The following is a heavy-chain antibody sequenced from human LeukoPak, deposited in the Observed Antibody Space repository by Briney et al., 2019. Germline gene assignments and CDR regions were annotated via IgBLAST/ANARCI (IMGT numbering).Heavy chain of an antibody. D-gene: IGHD4-17*01. V-gene: IGHV4-39*02. CDR2: IFNSGST. Sequence: PSETLSLTCTVSGGSISSSKYYWGWIRQPPGKGLEWIGTIFNSGSTHYNPSLKSRVTISVDTSKNQFSLNLSSVTAADTAVYYCARESVTLLNWFDPWGQGTLVTVSS. CDR3: ARESVTLLNWFDP. CDR1: GGSISSSKYY. J-gene: IGHJ5*02.